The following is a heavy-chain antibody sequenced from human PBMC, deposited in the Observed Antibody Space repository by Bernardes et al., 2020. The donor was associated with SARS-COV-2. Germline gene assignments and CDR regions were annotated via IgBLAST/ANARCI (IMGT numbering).Heavy chain of an antibody. V-gene: IGHV3-23*01. CDR3: AKVPGYSYGYGYYGMDV. J-gene: IGHJ6*02. Sequence: GSLIPPFAASGFTLSCFALSRVRQAPGKGPEVVSAISCSCCSTYNADPVKGRFTIPRDNSKNTLYLQKYSLRADDTAVYYCAKVPGYSYGYGYYGMDVWGQGTPVTVSS. CDR2: ISCSCCST. CDR1: GFTLSCFA. D-gene: IGHD5-18*01.